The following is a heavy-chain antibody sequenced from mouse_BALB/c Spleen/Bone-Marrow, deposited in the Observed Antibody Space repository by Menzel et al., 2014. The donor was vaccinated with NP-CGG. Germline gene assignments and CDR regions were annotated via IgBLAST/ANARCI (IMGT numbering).Heavy chain of an antibody. V-gene: IGHV1-7*01. CDR3: ILITPAVNDF. J-gene: IGHJ2*01. CDR1: GHTFTTYW. Sequence: QVHVKQSGAELAKPGASVKMACKASGHTFTTYWMHWVKQRPGQGLEWIGYINPTTGYTEYIQKFMDKATLTADKSSSTAYMQLSSLTSEDSAVYYCILITPAVNDFWGQGTTLTVSS. CDR2: INPTTGYT. D-gene: IGHD1-2*01.